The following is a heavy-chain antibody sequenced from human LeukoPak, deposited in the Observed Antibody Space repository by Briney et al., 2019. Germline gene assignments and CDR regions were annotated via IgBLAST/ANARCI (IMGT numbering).Heavy chain of an antibody. CDR3: ARVSVGATRKDYYYYYMDV. Sequence: SETLSLTCTVSGGSISSYYWGWIRQPPGKGLEWIGSIYYSGSTYYNPSLKSRVTISVDTSKNQFSLKLSSVTAADTAVYYCARVSVGATRKDYYYYYMDVWGKGTTVTVSS. V-gene: IGHV4-39*07. CDR2: IYYSGST. J-gene: IGHJ6*03. D-gene: IGHD1-26*01. CDR1: GGSISSYY.